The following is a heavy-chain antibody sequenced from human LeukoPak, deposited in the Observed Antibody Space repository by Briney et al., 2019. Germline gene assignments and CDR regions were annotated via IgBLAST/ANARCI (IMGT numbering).Heavy chain of an antibody. D-gene: IGHD2-15*01. Sequence: ASVKVSCKASGYTFTSYYMSWVRQAPGQGLEWMGIINPNGGNTNYAQKFQGRVTMTRDTSTRTVYMELSSLRSADTAVYYCARPKVVAATRGAFDIWGQGTMVTVSS. CDR1: GYTFTSYY. J-gene: IGHJ3*02. CDR2: INPNGGNT. V-gene: IGHV1-46*01. CDR3: ARPKVVAATRGAFDI.